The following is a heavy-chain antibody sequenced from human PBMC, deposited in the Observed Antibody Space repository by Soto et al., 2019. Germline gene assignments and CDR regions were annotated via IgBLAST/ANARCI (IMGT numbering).Heavy chain of an antibody. D-gene: IGHD3-16*01. J-gene: IGHJ4*02. V-gene: IGHV3-23*01. CDR2: ISGSGGST. Sequence: GGSLRLSCAASGFTFSSYAMSWVRQAPGKGLEWVSAISGSGGSTYYADSVKGRFTISRDNSKNTLYLQMNSLRAEDTAVYYCAKAPVDYVWGSYDYWGQGTLVTVSS. CDR3: AKAPVDYVWGSYDY. CDR1: GFTFSSYA.